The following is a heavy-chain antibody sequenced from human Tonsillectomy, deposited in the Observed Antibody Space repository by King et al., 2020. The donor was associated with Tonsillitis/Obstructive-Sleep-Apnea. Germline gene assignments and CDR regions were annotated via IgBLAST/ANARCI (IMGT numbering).Heavy chain of an antibody. CDR3: ANEARSWYYCYYYLDV. CDR1: GFTFSSYG. CDR2: ISYDGSNE. J-gene: IGHJ6*03. Sequence: VQLVESGGGVVQPGRSLRLSCAASGFTFSSYGMHWVRQAPGKGLEWVAVISYDGSNENYADSVKGRFTISRDSSKNTLYLQMNSLRAEDTAVYYCANEARSWYYCYYYLDVWGQGTTVTVSS. V-gene: IGHV3-30*18.